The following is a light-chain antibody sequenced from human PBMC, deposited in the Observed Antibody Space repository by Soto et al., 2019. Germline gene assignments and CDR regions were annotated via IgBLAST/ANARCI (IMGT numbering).Light chain of an antibody. J-gene: IGKJ4*01. V-gene: IGKV1-33*01. CDR2: DAS. Sequence: IQMTQAPSSLSASVSASGTITCXVSQDISNYLNWYQQKPGKAPKLLIYDASNLETGVPSRFSGSGSGTDFTFTISSLQPEDIATYYCQQYDNLPLTSGGGTEV. CDR1: QDISNY. CDR3: QQYDNLPLT.